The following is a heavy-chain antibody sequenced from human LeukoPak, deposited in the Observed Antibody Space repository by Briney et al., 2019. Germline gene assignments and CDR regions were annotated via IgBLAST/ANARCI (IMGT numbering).Heavy chain of an antibody. CDR1: GFTVSSNY. D-gene: IGHD2-21*02. CDR3: VRGGGAFCGDDCCRNFDY. CDR2: IYSDGNT. J-gene: IGHJ4*02. Sequence: GGSLRLSCEASGFTVSSNYMSWVRQAPGGGLEWVSVIYSDGNTYYADSVKGRFTISRDNSKNTLSLQMTSLRGEDTAVYYCVRGGGAFCGDDCCRNFDYWGQGTLVTVSS. V-gene: IGHV3-66*01.